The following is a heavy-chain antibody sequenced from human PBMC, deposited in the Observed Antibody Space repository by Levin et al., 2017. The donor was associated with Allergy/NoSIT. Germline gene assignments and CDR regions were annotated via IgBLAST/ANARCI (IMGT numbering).Heavy chain of an antibody. CDR3: ARGPLLWWWHP. CDR1: GGSISSYY. J-gene: IGHJ5*02. D-gene: IGHD2-21*01. Sequence: SETLSLTCTVSGGSISSYYWSWIRQPPGKGLEWIGYIYYSGSTNYNPSLKSRVTISVDTSKNQFSLKLSSVTAADTAVYYCARGPLLWWWHPWGQGTLVTVSS. CDR2: IYYSGST. V-gene: IGHV4-59*01.